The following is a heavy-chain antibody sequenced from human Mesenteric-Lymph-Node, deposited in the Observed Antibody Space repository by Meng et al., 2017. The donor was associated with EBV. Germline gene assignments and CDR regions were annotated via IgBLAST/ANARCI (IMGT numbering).Heavy chain of an antibody. CDR3: AHRTSNCFDP. CDR1: GFSLSPRGVA. Sequence: QITLKETGPTLVKPAQTLTLTCSCSGFSLSPRGVAVVWIRQPTGKALEWLALIYWDDDKRYSPSLKTRLTITKDTSENQVVLTMTNMDPVDAATYYCAHRTSNCFDPWGQGTLVTVSS. V-gene: IGHV2-5*02. J-gene: IGHJ5*02. CDR2: IYWDDDK.